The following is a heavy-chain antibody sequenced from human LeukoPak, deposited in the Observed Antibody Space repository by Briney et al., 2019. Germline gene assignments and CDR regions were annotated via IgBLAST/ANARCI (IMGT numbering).Heavy chain of an antibody. CDR3: ARDLTMTVVAIGY. Sequence: ASVKVSCKASGYTFTSYAMNWVRQAPGQGLEWMAWINTNTGSPTYAQGFTGRFVFSLDTSVSTAYLQISSLKAEDTAVYYCARDLTMTVVAIGYWGQGTLVTVSS. D-gene: IGHD3-22*01. V-gene: IGHV7-4-1*02. CDR2: INTNTGSP. J-gene: IGHJ4*02. CDR1: GYTFTSYA.